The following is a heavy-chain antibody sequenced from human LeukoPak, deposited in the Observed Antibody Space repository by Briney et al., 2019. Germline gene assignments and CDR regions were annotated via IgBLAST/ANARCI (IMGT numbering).Heavy chain of an antibody. CDR1: GGSVSSGSYY. D-gene: IGHD3-9*01. CDR2: IYYSGST. V-gene: IGHV4-61*01. J-gene: IGHJ4*02. Sequence: SETLSLTCTVSGGSVSSGSYYWSWIRQPPGKGLEWIGYIYYSGSTYYNPSLKSRVTISVDTSKNQFSLKLSSVTAADTAVYYCARMTGGPFDYWGQGTLVTVSS. CDR3: ARMTGGPFDY.